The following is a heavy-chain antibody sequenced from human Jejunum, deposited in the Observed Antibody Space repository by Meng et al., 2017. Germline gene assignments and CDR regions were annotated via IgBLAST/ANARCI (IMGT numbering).Heavy chain of an antibody. Sequence: QVQLQESGPGLVKPSGTLSLTCVVSGGSISNNNWWSWVRQPPGKGLEWIGEISHTGRINYNPSLKSRVTMSLDKSKNQFSLDLTSVTGADTAVYYCARDLLDPNIAATGWFDPWGQGTLVTVSS. D-gene: IGHD2/OR15-2a*01. CDR2: ISHTGRI. CDR1: GGSISNNNW. J-gene: IGHJ5*02. CDR3: ARDLLDPNIAATGWFDP. V-gene: IGHV4-4*02.